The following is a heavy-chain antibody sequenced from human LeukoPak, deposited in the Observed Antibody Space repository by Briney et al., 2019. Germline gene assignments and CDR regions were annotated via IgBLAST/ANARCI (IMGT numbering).Heavy chain of an antibody. Sequence: ASVKVSCKASGYTFTSYYMHWVRQAPGQGLEWMGIINPSGGSTSYAQKFQGRVTMTRDTSTSTVYMELSSLRSEDTAVYYCARRRGYCGGDCYSDYFDYWGQGTLVTVSS. CDR3: ARRRGYCGGDCYSDYFDY. CDR1: GYTFTSYY. CDR2: INPSGGST. V-gene: IGHV1-46*01. J-gene: IGHJ4*02. D-gene: IGHD2-21*02.